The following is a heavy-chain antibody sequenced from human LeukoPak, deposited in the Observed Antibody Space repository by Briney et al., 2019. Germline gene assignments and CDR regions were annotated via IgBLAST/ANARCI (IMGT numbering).Heavy chain of an antibody. CDR1: GGSFSGYY. CDR3: ARRRARVPAALNAFDI. J-gene: IGHJ3*02. Sequence: SEAPSLTCAVYGGSFSGYYWSRIRQPPGKGLEWIGEINHSGSTNYNPSLKSRVTISVDTSKNQFSLKLSSVSAADTAVYYCARRRARVPAALNAFDIWGQGTMVTVSS. D-gene: IGHD2-2*01. CDR2: INHSGST. V-gene: IGHV4-34*01.